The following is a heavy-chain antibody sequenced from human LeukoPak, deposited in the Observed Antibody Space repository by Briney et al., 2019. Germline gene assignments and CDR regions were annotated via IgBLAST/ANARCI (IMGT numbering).Heavy chain of an antibody. CDR2: INAGNGNT. D-gene: IGHD5-18*01. Sequence: ASVKVSCKASGYTFTSYAMHWVRQAPGQRLEWMGWINAGNGNTKYSQEFQGRVTITRDTSASTAYMELSSLGSEDMAVYYCARDAMGYSYGYNWFDPWGQGTLVTVSS. CDR3: ARDAMGYSYGYNWFDP. J-gene: IGHJ5*02. CDR1: GYTFTSYA. V-gene: IGHV1-3*03.